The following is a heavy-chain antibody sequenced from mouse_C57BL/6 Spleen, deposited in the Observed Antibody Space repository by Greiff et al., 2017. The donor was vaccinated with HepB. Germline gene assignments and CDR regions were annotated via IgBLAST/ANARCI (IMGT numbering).Heavy chain of an antibody. CDR3: ARYGVNYYGSSSWFAY. V-gene: IGHV1-80*01. J-gene: IGHJ3*01. CDR2: IYPGDGDT. CDR1: GYAFSSYW. D-gene: IGHD1-1*01. Sequence: QVQLKESGAELVKPGASVKISCKASGYAFSSYWMNWVKQRPGKGLEWIGQIYPGDGDTNYNGKFKGKATLTADKSSSTAYMQLSSLTSEDSAVYFCARYGVNYYGSSSWFAYWGQGTLVTVSA.